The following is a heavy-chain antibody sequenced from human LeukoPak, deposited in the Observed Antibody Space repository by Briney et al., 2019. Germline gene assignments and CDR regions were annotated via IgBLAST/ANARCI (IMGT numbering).Heavy chain of an antibody. CDR1: GFTFSSYG. CDR2: IRYDGSNK. V-gene: IGHV3-30*02. J-gene: IGHJ1*01. CDR3: AKDGCSSNSCYYFQH. D-gene: IGHD2-2*01. Sequence: GGSLRLSCSASGFTFSSYGMHRGRQAPGKGLEWVAFIRYDGSNKYYADSVKGGFTIPRDNSKDTLYLQRNIRRAEDTAVYYCAKDGCSSNSCYYFQHWGQGTLVTVSS.